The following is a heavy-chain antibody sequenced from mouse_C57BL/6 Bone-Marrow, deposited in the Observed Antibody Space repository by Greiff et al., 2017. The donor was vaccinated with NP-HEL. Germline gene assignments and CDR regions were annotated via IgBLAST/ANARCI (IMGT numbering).Heavy chain of an antibody. CDR1: GFNIKDYY. Sequence: EVQLQQSVAELVRPGASVKLSCTASGFNIKDYYMHWVKQRPEQGLEWIGRIDPEDGDTEYAPKFQGKATMTADTSSNTAYLQLSSLTSEDTAVYYCTTDGSSYYWYFDVWGTGTTVTVSS. V-gene: IGHV14-1*01. J-gene: IGHJ1*03. D-gene: IGHD1-1*01. CDR3: TTDGSSYYWYFDV. CDR2: IDPEDGDT.